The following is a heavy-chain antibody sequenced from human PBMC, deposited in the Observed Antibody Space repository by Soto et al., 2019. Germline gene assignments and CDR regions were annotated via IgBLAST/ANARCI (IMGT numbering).Heavy chain of an antibody. Sequence: GESLKISCTVSGYSFTRYWISWVRQMPGKGLEWMGMIDPSASNTNYSPSFQGHVTISADKSINTAYVQWSSLKASDTAMYYCARWVAGGGARWFDPWGQGTLVTVSS. J-gene: IGHJ5*02. CDR2: IDPSASNT. V-gene: IGHV5-10-1*01. CDR3: ARWVAGGGARWFDP. CDR1: GYSFTRYW. D-gene: IGHD6-13*01.